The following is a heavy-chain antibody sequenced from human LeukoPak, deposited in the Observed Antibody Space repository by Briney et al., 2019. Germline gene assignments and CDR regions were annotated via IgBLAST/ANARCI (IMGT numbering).Heavy chain of an antibody. Sequence: PGGSLRLSCAASGFTFSSYSMQWVRQTPGKGLEWVAVISYDGSNKYYADSVKGRFTISRDNSKNTLYLQMNSLRAEDTAVYYCARAYDTVNDYWGQGTLVTVSS. CDR3: ARAYDTVNDY. CDR1: GFTFSSYS. V-gene: IGHV3-30*03. D-gene: IGHD3-22*01. J-gene: IGHJ4*02. CDR2: ISYDGSNK.